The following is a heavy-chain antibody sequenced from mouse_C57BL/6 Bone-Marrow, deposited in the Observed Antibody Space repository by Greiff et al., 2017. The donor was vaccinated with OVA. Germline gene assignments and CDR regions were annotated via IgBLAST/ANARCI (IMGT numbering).Heavy chain of an antibody. CDR1: GYTFTSYD. V-gene: IGHV1-85*01. J-gene: IGHJ1*03. Sequence: VQLQESGPELVKPGASVKLSCKASGYTFTSYDINWVKQRPGQGLEWIGWIYPRDGSTKYNEKFKGKATLTVDTSSSTAYMELHSLTSEDSAVYFCARQLRLTYWYFDVWGTGTTVTVSS. CDR3: ARQLRLTYWYFDV. D-gene: IGHD3-2*02. CDR2: IYPRDGST.